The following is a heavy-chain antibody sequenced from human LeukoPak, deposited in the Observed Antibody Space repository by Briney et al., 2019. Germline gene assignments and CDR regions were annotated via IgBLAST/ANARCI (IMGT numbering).Heavy chain of an antibody. V-gene: IGHV3-15*01. Sequence: PGRSLRLSCAGAAFSFSDAWINWVRQAPGKALEWVGLIKSKTNGETIVYAAPVKDRFTISRDDSKNTLYLQMDSLKTDDTAVYYCTTGYSGSHSHWGQGTLVSVSS. D-gene: IGHD1-26*01. CDR3: TTGYSGSHSH. CDR2: IKSKTNGETI. J-gene: IGHJ4*02. CDR1: AFSFSDAW.